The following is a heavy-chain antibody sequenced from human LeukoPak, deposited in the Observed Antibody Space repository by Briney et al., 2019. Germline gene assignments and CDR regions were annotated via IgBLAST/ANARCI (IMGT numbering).Heavy chain of an antibody. D-gene: IGHD3-22*01. CDR3: AKDGYYDSGGYTEYYFDY. CDR2: INSDGSTT. J-gene: IGHJ4*02. CDR1: GSAVSVFW. Sequence: GGSLRLSCAASGSAVSVFWMHWVRQAPGKGLVWVSHINSDGSTTKYADSVKGRFTISRDNSKNTLYLQMNSLRAEDTAVYYCAKDGYYDSGGYTEYYFDYWGQGTLVTVSS. V-gene: IGHV3-74*03.